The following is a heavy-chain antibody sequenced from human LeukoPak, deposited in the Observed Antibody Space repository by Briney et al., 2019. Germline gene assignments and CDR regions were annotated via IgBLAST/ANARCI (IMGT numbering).Heavy chain of an antibody. CDR3: ARGSSNIAARDNWFDP. J-gene: IGHJ5*02. CDR1: GFTFSSHG. V-gene: IGHV3-21*01. CDR2: ISTSSSYI. D-gene: IGHD6-6*01. Sequence: GGTLRLSCAASGFTFSSHGMSWVRQAPGKGLEWVSSISTSSSYIDYADSVKGRFTISRDNAKNSLYLQMNSLRADDTAVYYCARGSSNIAARDNWFDPWGQGTLVTVSS.